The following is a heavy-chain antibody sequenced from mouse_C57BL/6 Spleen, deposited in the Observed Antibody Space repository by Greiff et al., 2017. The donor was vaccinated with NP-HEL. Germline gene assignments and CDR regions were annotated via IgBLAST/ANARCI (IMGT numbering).Heavy chain of an antibody. CDR2: IHPNSGST. D-gene: IGHD1-1*01. CDR3: ASDYCGSSVLDFDV. J-gene: IGHJ1*03. Sequence: QVQLQQPGAELVKPGASVKLSCKASGYTFTSYWMHWVKQRPGQGLEWIGMIHPNSGSTNYNEKFKSKATLTVDKSSSTAYMQLSSLTSEDSAVYCCASDYCGSSVLDFDVWGTGTTVTVSS. V-gene: IGHV1-64*01. CDR1: GYTFTSYW.